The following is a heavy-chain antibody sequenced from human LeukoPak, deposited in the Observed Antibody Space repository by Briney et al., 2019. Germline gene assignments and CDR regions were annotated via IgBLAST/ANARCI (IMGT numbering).Heavy chain of an antibody. V-gene: IGHV1-18*01. D-gene: IGHD3-22*01. CDR1: GYTFTSYG. J-gene: IGHJ4*02. CDR2: LSAYNGNT. Sequence: ASAKVSCKASGYTFTSYGTSWAQEPPGQGLECMRWLSAYNGNTNYAQKPQGRVTMTTDTSTSTAYMELRSLRSDDTAVYYCTRDIEGPRGYYYDSSGLPPGYWGQGTLVTVSS. CDR3: TRDIEGPRGYYYDSSGLPPGY.